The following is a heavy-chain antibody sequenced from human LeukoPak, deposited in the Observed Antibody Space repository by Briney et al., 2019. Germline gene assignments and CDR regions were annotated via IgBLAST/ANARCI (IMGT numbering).Heavy chain of an antibody. CDR3: ATVGNYYGSGSYYNAEDY. V-gene: IGHV1-24*01. CDR1: GYTLTELS. Sequence: ASVKVSCKVSGYTLTELSMHWVRQAPGKGLEWMGGFDPEDGETIYAQKFQGRVTMTEDTSTDTAYMELSSLRSEDTAVYYCATVGNYYGSGSYYNAEDYWGQGTLVTVSS. D-gene: IGHD3-10*01. CDR2: FDPEDGET. J-gene: IGHJ4*02.